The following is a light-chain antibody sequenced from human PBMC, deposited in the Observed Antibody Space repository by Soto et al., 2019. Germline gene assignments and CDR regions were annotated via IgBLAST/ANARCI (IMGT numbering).Light chain of an antibody. J-gene: IGKJ1*01. Sequence: EIEITQAPASRSVSPAERATLSCRASQNIRTNLAWYQQKPGQAPRLLIYDASTRATGIPARFSGSGSGTEFTFTSRLLKSEDSAVYYRQQQNLWRSFAQGTKVDIK. V-gene: IGKV3D-15*01. CDR2: DAS. CDR1: QNIRTN. CDR3: QQQNLWRS.